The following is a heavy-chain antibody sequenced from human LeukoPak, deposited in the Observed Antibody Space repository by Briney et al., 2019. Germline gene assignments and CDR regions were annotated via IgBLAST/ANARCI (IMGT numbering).Heavy chain of an antibody. V-gene: IGHV3-23*01. J-gene: IGHJ1*01. CDR3: AIMHGYYDGTGYWVQ. D-gene: IGHD3-22*01. CDR1: GFTFASYG. CDR2: ITTNGGRT. Sequence: GGSLRLSCAASGFTFASYGMSWVRQAPGKGLEWVSFITTNGGRTSYADSVDGRFTISRDNPRNTLYMQMNSLRDEDTAVYYCAIMHGYYDGTGYWVQWGQGTLVTVSS.